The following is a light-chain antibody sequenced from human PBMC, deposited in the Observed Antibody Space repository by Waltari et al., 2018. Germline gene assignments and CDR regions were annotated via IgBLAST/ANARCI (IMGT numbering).Light chain of an antibody. CDR2: GKE. Sequence: SSGLTQDPAVSVALGQTIRITYRGDSLRTSYASWYQVKTGQAPVLVMFGKEKRPSGVPDRIPGESSETTSSLIITGAQAEDEADYYCSSRNGRASQVVFAGGTKVTVL. CDR1: SLRTSY. V-gene: IGLV3-19*01. J-gene: IGLJ2*01. CDR3: SSRNGRASQVV.